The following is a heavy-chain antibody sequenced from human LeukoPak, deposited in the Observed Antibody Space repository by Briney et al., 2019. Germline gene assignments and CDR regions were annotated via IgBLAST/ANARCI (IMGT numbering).Heavy chain of an antibody. CDR2: IYYSGST. J-gene: IGHJ6*03. D-gene: IGHD3-16*01. CDR1: GGSISSSSYY. V-gene: IGHV4-39*01. Sequence: SETLSLTCTVSGGSISSSSYYWGWIRQPPGKGLEWIGSIYYSGSTYYNPSLKSRVTISVDTSKNQFSLKLSSVTAADTAVYYCARTRWGNYYMDVWGKGTTVTVSS. CDR3: ARTRWGNYYMDV.